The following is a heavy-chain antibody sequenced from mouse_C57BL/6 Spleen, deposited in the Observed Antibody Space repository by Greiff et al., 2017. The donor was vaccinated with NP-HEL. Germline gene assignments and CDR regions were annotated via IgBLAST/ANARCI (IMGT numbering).Heavy chain of an antibody. CDR3: AREVDGYYPDY. D-gene: IGHD2-3*01. CDR1: GYAFSSSW. V-gene: IGHV1-82*01. CDR2: IYPGDGDT. Sequence: QVQLQQSGPELVKPGASVKISCKASGYAFSSSWMNWVKQRPGKGLEWIGRIYPGDGDTNYNGKFKGKATLTADKSSSTAYMQLSSLTSEDSAVYFCAREVDGYYPDYGGQGTTLTVSS. J-gene: IGHJ2*01.